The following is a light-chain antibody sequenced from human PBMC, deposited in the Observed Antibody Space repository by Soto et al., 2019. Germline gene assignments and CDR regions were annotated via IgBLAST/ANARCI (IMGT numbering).Light chain of an antibody. CDR2: GAS. J-gene: IGKJ2*01. Sequence: EIVLTQSPGTLSLSPGERATLSCTASETIGMTSLAWYQQKPGQAPSLVIYGASKTAFGIPDRFSGSTSGSVFNLSISRLEPEDSAVYHCLQHGSAPYTFGQGTRLEIK. CDR3: LQHGSAPYT. V-gene: IGKV3-20*01. CDR1: ETIGMTS.